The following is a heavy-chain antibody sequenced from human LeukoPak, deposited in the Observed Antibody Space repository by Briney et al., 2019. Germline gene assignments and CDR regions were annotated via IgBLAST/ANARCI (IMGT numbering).Heavy chain of an antibody. Sequence: SETLTLTCTVSGGSISRYYWSWIRQAPGKGLEWIGYIYSAGSTNSNPSLKSRITISVDTSRNEFSLWLTSVTAADTAVYYCARHESAVGALFYWGQGSLVTVSS. V-gene: IGHV4-59*08. CDR1: GGSISRYY. J-gene: IGHJ4*02. CDR3: ARHESAVGALFY. D-gene: IGHD1-26*01. CDR2: IYSAGST.